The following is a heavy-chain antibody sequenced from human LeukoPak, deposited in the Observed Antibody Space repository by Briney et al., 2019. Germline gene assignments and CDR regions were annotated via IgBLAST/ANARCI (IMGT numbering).Heavy chain of an antibody. V-gene: IGHV1-18*01. CDR1: GYTFTSYG. CDR3: ARDIRFLEWLSLETNWFDP. J-gene: IGHJ5*02. Sequence: ASVKVSCKASGYTFTSYGISWVRQAPGQGLEWMGWISAYNGNTNYAQKLQGRVTMTTDTSTSTAYMELRSLRSDDTAVYYCARDIRFLEWLSLETNWFDPWGQGTLVTVSS. CDR2: ISAYNGNT. D-gene: IGHD3-3*01.